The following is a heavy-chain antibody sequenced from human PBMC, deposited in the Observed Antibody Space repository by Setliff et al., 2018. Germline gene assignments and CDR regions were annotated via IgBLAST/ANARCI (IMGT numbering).Heavy chain of an antibody. CDR1: GGSISGTINY. CDR2: IYYLGNT. D-gene: IGHD4-17*01. J-gene: IGHJ2*01. CDR3: ATLPWETTNYFDL. Sequence: SETLSPTCTVSGGSISGTINYWVWIRQPPGKGLEWIGHIYYLGNTYYNPSLESRLTMSVDTAKNQFSLKLTSVTAADTAIYYCATLPWETTNYFDLWGSGTLVTVSS. V-gene: IGHV4-39*07.